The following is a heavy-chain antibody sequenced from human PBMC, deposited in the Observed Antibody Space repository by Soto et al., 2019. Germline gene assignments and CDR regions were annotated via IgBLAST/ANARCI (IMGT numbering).Heavy chain of an antibody. CDR3: ASKSINSSGWPNDAFDI. D-gene: IGHD6-19*01. V-gene: IGHV3-33*01. J-gene: IGHJ3*02. CDR1: GFTFSSYG. Sequence: PGGSLRLSCAASGFTFSSYGMHWVRQAPGKGLEWVAVIWYDGSNKYYADSVKGRFTISRDNSKNTLYLQMNSLRAEDTAVYYCASKSINSSGWPNDAFDIWGQGTMVTVSS. CDR2: IWYDGSNK.